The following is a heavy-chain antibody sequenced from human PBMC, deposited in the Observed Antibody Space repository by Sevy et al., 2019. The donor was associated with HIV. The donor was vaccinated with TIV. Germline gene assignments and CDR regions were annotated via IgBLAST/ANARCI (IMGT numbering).Heavy chain of an antibody. J-gene: IGHJ6*02. CDR2: IYHSGST. CDR1: GYSISSGYY. CDR3: ARVGYCSSTSCYLYYYGMDV. V-gene: IGHV4-38-2*01. D-gene: IGHD2-2*01. Sequence: KQSQTLSLTCAVSGYSISSGYYWGWIRQPPGKGLEWIGSIYHSGSTYYNPSLKSRVTISVDTSKNQFSLKLSSVTAADTAVYYCARVGYCSSTSCYLYYYGMDVWGQGTTVTVSS.